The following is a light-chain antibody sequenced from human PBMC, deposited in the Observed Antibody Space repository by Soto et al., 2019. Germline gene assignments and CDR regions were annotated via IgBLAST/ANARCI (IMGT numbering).Light chain of an antibody. J-gene: IGKJ5*01. V-gene: IGKV3-20*01. CDR1: QSVSSSY. CDR2: GAS. Sequence: EIVLTQSPGTLSLSPGERATLSCRASQSVSSSYLAWYQQKPGQAPRLLIYGASSRATGIPDRFSGSGSGTVFTLTICRLETEDFAVYYCQQYGSSLITFGQGTRLEIK. CDR3: QQYGSSLIT.